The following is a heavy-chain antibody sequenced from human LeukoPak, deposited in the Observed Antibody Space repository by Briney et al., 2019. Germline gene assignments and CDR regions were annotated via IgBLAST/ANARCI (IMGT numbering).Heavy chain of an antibody. J-gene: IGHJ4*02. CDR1: GFTFSSYW. D-gene: IGHD3-10*01. V-gene: IGHV3-7*03. CDR3: AKSERVLGPHFHYYGSGSHPQPRVYYFDY. Sequence: GGSLRLSCAASGFTFSSYWMSWVRQAPGKGLEWVANIKQDGSEKYYVDSVKGRFTMSRDNSKNTLYLQMNSLRAEDTAVYYCAKSERVLGPHFHYYGSGSHPQPRVYYFDYWGQGTLVTVSS. CDR2: IKQDGSEK.